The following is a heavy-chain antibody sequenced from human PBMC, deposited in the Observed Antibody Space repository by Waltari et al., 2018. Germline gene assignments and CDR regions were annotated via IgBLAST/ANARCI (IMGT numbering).Heavy chain of an antibody. Sequence: EVQLVEFGGGLVQPGGSLRLSCAASGFTFSSYSMNWVRQAPGKGLEWVSYISSSSSTIYYADSVKGRFTISRDNAKNSLYLQMNSLRAEDTAVYYCARDDCSGGSCYIRPAFDYWGQGTLVTVSS. CDR1: GFTFSSYS. CDR3: ARDDCSGGSCYIRPAFDY. J-gene: IGHJ4*02. V-gene: IGHV3-48*01. D-gene: IGHD2-15*01. CDR2: ISSSSSTI.